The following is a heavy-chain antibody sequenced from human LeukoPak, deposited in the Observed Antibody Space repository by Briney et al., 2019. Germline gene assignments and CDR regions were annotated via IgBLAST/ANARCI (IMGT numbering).Heavy chain of an antibody. J-gene: IGHJ5*02. Sequence: GGSLRLSCATSGFTFSTYSMNWVRQAPGKGLEWVSSISSSSSYIYYADSVKGRFTISRDNAKNSLYLQMNSLRAEDTALYYCARGQGIAVAGWFDPWGQGTLVTVSS. CDR1: GFTFSTYS. V-gene: IGHV3-21*01. D-gene: IGHD6-19*01. CDR3: ARGQGIAVAGWFDP. CDR2: ISSSSSYI.